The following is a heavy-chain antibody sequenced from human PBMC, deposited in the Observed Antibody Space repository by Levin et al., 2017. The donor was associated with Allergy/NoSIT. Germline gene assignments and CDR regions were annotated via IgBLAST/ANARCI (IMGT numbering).Heavy chain of an antibody. V-gene: IGHV4-34*01. CDR2: INHSGST. D-gene: IGHD6-19*01. Sequence: SQTLSLTCAVYGGSFSGYYWSWIRQPPGKGLEWIGEINHSGSTNYNPSLKSRVTISVDTSKNQFSLKLSSVTAADTAVYYCARGTPRFSSGWYPTRAYFDYWGQGTLVTVSS. J-gene: IGHJ4*02. CDR3: ARGTPRFSSGWYPTRAYFDY. CDR1: GGSFSGYY.